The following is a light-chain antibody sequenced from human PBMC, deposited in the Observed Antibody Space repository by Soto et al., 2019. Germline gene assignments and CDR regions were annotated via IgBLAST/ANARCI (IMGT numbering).Light chain of an antibody. J-gene: IGLJ2*01. Sequence: QLVLTQSSSASASLGSSVKLTCTLSSGHSSYIIAWHQQQPGKAPRYLMNLEGSGSFNKGSGVRDRFSGSSSGADRYLTISNLQFEDEADYYCETWDINTHVVFGGGTQLTVL. CDR2: LEGSGSF. CDR3: ETWDINTHVV. V-gene: IGLV4-60*02. CDR1: SGHSSYI.